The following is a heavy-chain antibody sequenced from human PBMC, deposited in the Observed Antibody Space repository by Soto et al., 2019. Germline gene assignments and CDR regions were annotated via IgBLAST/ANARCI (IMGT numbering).Heavy chain of an antibody. CDR1: GGPMNNYY. J-gene: IGHJ6*02. CDR2: MGYNGFT. D-gene: IGHD3-10*01. V-gene: IGHV4-59*08. CDR3: ARQGFGELHGLVDV. Sequence: QVQLQESGPGLVKPSETLSLTCTISGGPMNNYYCSWFRQPRGQGLEWIGYMGYNGFTRYNPSLWNRVAISLDTAKNQFSLNLRSVTAADTALYYCARQGFGELHGLVDVWGQGITVTVSS.